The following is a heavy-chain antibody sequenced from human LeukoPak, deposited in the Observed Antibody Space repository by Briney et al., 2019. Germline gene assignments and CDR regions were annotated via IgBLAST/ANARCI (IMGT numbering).Heavy chain of an antibody. V-gene: IGHV3-30*03. Sequence: GGSLRLSCAASGFTFSSYGMHWVRQAPGKGLEWVAVISYDGSNKYYADSVKGRFTISRDNSKNTLYLQMNSLRAEDTAVYYCARGSVTTGLDYWGQGTLVTVSS. J-gene: IGHJ4*02. D-gene: IGHD4-17*01. CDR3: ARGSVTTGLDY. CDR2: ISYDGSNK. CDR1: GFTFSSYG.